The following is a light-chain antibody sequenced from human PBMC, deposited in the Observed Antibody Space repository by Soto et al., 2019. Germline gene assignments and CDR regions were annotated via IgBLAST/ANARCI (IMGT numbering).Light chain of an antibody. CDR3: QQYYTTPRT. V-gene: IGKV4-1*01. CDR1: QNVLYSSNNKNY. CDR2: WAS. Sequence: DIVMTQSPDSLTVSLGERATINCKSSQNVLYSSNNKNYLAWYQQKPGQPPKKLIYWASARESGVPDRFSGSGSGTDFTLTISSLQAEDVAIYYCQQYYTTPRTFGQGTKVEI. J-gene: IGKJ1*01.